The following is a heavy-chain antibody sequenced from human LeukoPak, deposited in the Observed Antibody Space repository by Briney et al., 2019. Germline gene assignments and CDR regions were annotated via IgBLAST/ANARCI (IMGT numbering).Heavy chain of an antibody. CDR1: GYSFTSYW. J-gene: IGHJ4*02. D-gene: IGHD5-18*01. CDR2: IYPGDSDT. V-gene: IGHV5-51*01. CDR3: ARLHTAMDQDY. Sequence: GESLKISCKGSGYSFTSYWNSWVRQMPGKGLEWMGIIYPGDSDTRYSPAFQVQVTNSAGKSISTAYLQWSSLKASDTAMYYCARLHTAMDQDYCGQGTLVTVSS.